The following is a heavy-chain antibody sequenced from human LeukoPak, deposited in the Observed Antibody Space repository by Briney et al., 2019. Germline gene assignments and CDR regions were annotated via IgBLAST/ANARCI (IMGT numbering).Heavy chain of an antibody. CDR2: IIPILGIA. D-gene: IGHD6-13*01. V-gene: IGHV1-69*04. Sequence: GASVKVSCKASGGTFSSYAISWVRQAPGQGLEWMGRIIPILGIANYAQKFQGRVTITADKSTSTAYMELSSLRSDDTAVYYCARDGGYSSSWYPTGYWGQGTLVTVSS. J-gene: IGHJ4*02. CDR1: GGTFSSYA. CDR3: ARDGGYSSSWYPTGY.